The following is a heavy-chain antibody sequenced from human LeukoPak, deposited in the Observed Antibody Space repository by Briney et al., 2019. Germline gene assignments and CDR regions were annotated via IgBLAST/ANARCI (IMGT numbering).Heavy chain of an antibody. V-gene: IGHV4-59*01. J-gene: IGHJ4*02. D-gene: IGHD6-13*01. CDR1: GGSLTNYY. Sequence: SETLSLTCTVSGGSLTNYYWSWIRQPPGKGLEWIGHSYYSGITNYSPSLKSRVTISVDTSKNQFSLRLSSVTAADPAVYYCVRVLSSWSEYIDYWGQGTLVTVSS. CDR3: VRVLSSWSEYIDY. CDR2: SYYSGIT.